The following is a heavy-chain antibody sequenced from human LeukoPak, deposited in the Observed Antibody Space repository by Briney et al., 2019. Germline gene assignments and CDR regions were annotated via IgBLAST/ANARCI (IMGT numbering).Heavy chain of an antibody. D-gene: IGHD3-16*02. CDR3: ARDLSYYDYVWGTYRSWLDP. V-gene: IGHV1-3*03. CDR1: GYTFTSYS. CDR2: INTGNGNT. J-gene: IGHJ5*01. Sequence: ASVKVSCKASGYTFTSYSMHWVRQAPGQRLEWMGWINTGNGNTKYSQEFQGRVSITRDTSAGTAYMELSSLRSEDMAVYYCARDLSYYDYVWGTYRSWLDPWGQGTLVTVSS.